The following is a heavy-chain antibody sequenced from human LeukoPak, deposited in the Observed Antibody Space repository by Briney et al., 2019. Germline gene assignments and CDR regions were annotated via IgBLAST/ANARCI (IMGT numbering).Heavy chain of an antibody. CDR3: AREYCSGSNCYSDAFDI. CDR2: ISSSSNYI. V-gene: IGHV3-21*01. J-gene: IGHJ3*02. CDR1: GFTFSSYS. Sequence: GGSLRLSCAASGFTFSSYSMNWVRQAPGKGLEGVSSISSSSNYIYYVDSVKGRFAISRDNAKNSLYLQMNSLRAEDTAVYYCAREYCSGSNCYSDAFDIWGQGTMVTVSS. D-gene: IGHD2-15*01.